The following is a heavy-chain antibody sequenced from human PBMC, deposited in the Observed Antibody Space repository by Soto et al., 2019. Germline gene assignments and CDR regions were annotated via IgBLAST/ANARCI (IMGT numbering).Heavy chain of an antibody. V-gene: IGHV1-69*13. Sequence: QVQLVQSGAEVKKPGASVKVSCKASGYTFTSYAMHWVRQAPGQRLEWMGGIIPIFGTANYAQKFQGRVTITADESTSTAYMELSSLRSEDTAVYYCARGVVVVVAATPDNYYYGMDVWGQGTTVTVSS. D-gene: IGHD2-15*01. CDR1: GYTFTSYA. CDR3: ARGVVVVVAATPDNYYYGMDV. J-gene: IGHJ6*02. CDR2: IIPIFGTA.